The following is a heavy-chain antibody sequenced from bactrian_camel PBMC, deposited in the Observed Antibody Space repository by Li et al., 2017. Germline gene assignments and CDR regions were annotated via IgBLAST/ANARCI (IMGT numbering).Heavy chain of an antibody. V-gene: IGHV3S1*01. CDR2: IYTQDGRT. D-gene: IGHD7*01. CDR3: FTGNSGGT. CDR1: SATSNTYY. Sequence: VQLVESGGGSVQAGGSLRLSCASSSATSNTYYMGWFRQAPGKEREGVASIYTQDGRTAYDDSVRGRFTISRDNAKNMMYLQMNSLKSEDTAMYYCFTGNSGGTRGQGTQVTVS. J-gene: IGHJ4*01.